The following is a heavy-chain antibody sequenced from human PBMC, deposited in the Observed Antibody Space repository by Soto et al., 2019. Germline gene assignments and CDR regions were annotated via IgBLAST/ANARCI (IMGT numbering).Heavy chain of an antibody. CDR2: IYHSGGT. V-gene: IGHV4-31*03. D-gene: IGHD1-20*01. CDR1: GDSISGGGYY. CDR3: ARDNRITVNQANVAYGMDV. Sequence: QVQLQESGPGLVKPSQTLSLTCSVSGDSISGGGYYWGWVRQRPGKGLEWIGCIYHSGGTHYNPSLKNRLTISVDKSNNQFSLRLTSVTAADTAVYYCARDNRITVNQANVAYGMDVWGQGTTVTVSS. J-gene: IGHJ6*02.